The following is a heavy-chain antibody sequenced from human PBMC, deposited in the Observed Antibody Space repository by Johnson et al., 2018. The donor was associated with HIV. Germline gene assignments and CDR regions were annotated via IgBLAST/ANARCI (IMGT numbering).Heavy chain of an antibody. Sequence: VQLVESGGGLVQPGRSLRLSCAASGFTFDEYAMHWVRQAPGKGLEWVSGISWNSDSIGYVDSVKGRFTISRDNAKNSLYLQMNSLRAEDTAVYYCARDPDLDAFDIWGQGTMVTVSS. D-gene: IGHD1-14*01. CDR3: ARDPDLDAFDI. J-gene: IGHJ3*02. CDR1: GFTFDEYA. V-gene: IGHV3-9*01. CDR2: ISWNSDSI.